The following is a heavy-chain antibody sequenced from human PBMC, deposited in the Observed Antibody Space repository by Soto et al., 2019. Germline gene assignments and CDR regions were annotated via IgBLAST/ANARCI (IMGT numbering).Heavy chain of an antibody. D-gene: IGHD3-16*01. CDR2: INPSGDNT. J-gene: IGHJ4*02. CDR3: VPRKGDPFT. CDR1: GFAFSNHA. Sequence: EVQVLESGGGLVQPGGSLRLSCAASGFAFSNHAMNWVCQAPGKRLAWVSTINPSGDNTYYAASVKGRFTISKDNSNNTLSLQMNVLSVEDSAVYYCVPRKGDPFTWGPGNLVTFSS. V-gene: IGHV3-23*01.